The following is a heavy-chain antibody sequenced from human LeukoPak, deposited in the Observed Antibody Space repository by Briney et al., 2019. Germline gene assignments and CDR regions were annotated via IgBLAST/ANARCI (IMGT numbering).Heavy chain of an antibody. CDR3: ARSSSSQQPVPRYFDY. CDR1: GGTFSSCA. Sequence: SVKVSCKASGGTFSSCAISWVRQAPGQGLEWMGRIIPIFGTANYAQKFQGRVTITTDESTSTAYMELSSLRSEDTAVYYCARSSSSQQPVPRYFDYWGQGTLVTVSS. CDR2: IIPIFGTA. D-gene: IGHD6-13*01. V-gene: IGHV1-69*05. J-gene: IGHJ4*02.